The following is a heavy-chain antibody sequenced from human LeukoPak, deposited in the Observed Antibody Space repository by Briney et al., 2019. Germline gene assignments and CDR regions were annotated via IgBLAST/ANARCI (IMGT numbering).Heavy chain of an antibody. CDR2: IYPGDSDT. CDR1: GYSFTSYW. CDR3: ARRFLSDPTDAFDI. J-gene: IGHJ3*02. Sequence: GESLKISCKGSGYSFTSYWIGWVRQMPGKGLEWMGIIYPGDSDTRYSPSFQGQVTISADKSISTAYLQWSSLKASDTAMYYCARRFLSDPTDAFDIWAKGQWSPSLQ. D-gene: IGHD2/OR15-2a*01. V-gene: IGHV5-51*01.